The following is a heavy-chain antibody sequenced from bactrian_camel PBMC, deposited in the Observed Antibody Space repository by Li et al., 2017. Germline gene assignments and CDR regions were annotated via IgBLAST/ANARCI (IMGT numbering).Heavy chain of an antibody. Sequence: HVQLVESGGGSVQAGGSLRLSCLASGFTVSAGYMAWFRQAPGKEREGVAAIEGDGTTSYADFVEGRFSVSKDNAKNTLYLQMNSLKPEDTAMYYCAADQRLDGGSRGCIFGYWGQGTQVTVS. CDR3: AADQRLDGGSRGCIFGY. CDR1: GFTVSAGY. J-gene: IGHJ6*01. V-gene: IGHV3S26*01. CDR2: IEGDGTT. D-gene: IGHD6*01.